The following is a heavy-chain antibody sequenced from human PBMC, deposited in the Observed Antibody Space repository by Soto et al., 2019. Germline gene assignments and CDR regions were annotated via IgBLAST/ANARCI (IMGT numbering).Heavy chain of an antibody. Sequence: EVQLVESGGGLVQPGGSLRLSCAASGFTVSSKYMTWVRQAPGKGLEWVSLIQSGGTTYYADSVKGRFTISRATSENTLHLKVARLRVGATAVYYWARGDVLVVGVPCDGIPLDVW. V-gene: IGHV3-66*01. D-gene: IGHD1-20*01. CDR1: GFTVSSKY. CDR3: ARGDVLVVGVPCDGIPLDV. CDR2: IQSGGTT. J-gene: IGHJ6*01.